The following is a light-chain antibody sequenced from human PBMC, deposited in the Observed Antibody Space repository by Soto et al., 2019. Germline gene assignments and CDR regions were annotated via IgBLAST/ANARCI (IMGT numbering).Light chain of an antibody. CDR3: SSYTSSSTSYV. J-gene: IGLJ1*01. CDR2: DVS. V-gene: IGLV2-14*01. CDR1: ISDVGGYNY. Sequence: SVLTQPASVSGSPGQSITISCTGTISDVGGYNYVSWYQQHPGKAPKLMIYDVSNRPSGVSNRFSGSKSGNTASLTISGLQAEDEADYYCSSYTSSSTSYVFGTGTKVTVL.